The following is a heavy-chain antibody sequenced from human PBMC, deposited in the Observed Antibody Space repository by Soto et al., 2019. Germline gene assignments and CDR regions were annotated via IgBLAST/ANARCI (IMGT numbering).Heavy chain of an antibody. J-gene: IGHJ6*02. V-gene: IGHV4-34*01. Sequence: PSETFSLTGAVCGSSFRGYYCSWIGRPPGKGLEWIGEINHSGSTNDRPSLKSRVNISVDTSKNQFSLKLSSVTAAETAVYYCARVTNYYYYYRMDVWGQGTTLTVTS. CDR3: ARVTNYYYYYRMDV. CDR2: INHSGST. CDR1: GSSFRGYY.